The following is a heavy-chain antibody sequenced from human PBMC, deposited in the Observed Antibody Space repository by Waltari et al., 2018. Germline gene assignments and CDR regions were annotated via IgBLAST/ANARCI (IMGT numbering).Heavy chain of an antibody. CDR1: GYRFTYYD. D-gene: IGHD1-1*01. CDR2: IDPISGKT. J-gene: IGHJ5*02. CDR3: ARGPRTVMP. V-gene: IGHV1-8*02. Sequence: QVQLVQSGAEVKKPGASVKVSCKASGYRFTYYDINWVRQAAGQGLEWMGGIDPISGKTEHAQKFQGRVSMTRNNSIIAAYMERRSRTTDDTAVYDCARGPRTVMPGGQGTLVTVSS.